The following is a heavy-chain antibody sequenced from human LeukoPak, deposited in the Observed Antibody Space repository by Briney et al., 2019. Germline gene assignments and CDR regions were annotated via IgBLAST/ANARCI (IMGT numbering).Heavy chain of an antibody. CDR1: GYTFTAYY. J-gene: IGHJ4*02. Sequence: GASVKVSCKSSGYTFTAYYIHWVRQAPGQGLEWMGWINPNSGDTNFAQKFQGRVTMTRDTSISTAYMELSRLRSDDTAVYYCARADWSMLDYWGQGTLVTVSS. D-gene: IGHD1-1*01. V-gene: IGHV1-2*02. CDR2: INPNSGDT. CDR3: ARADWSMLDY.